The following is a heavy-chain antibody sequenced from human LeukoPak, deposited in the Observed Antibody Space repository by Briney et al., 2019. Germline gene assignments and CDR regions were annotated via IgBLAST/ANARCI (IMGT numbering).Heavy chain of an antibody. CDR2: ISTGGRYI. D-gene: IGHD3-9*01. J-gene: IGHJ4*02. CDR3: ARDPVDDDVLSLDY. CDR1: GFTFSGYS. Sequence: GGSLRLSCAASGFTFSGYSLNWVRQAPGQGLEWVSSISTGGRYIWYADPVKGRFTMSRDNARNSLFLQMNSLRADDTAVYYCARDPVDDDVLSLDYWGQGTLVTVSS. V-gene: IGHV3-21*01.